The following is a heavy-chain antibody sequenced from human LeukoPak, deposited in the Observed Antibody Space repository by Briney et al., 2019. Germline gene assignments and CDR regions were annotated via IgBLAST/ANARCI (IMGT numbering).Heavy chain of an antibody. Sequence: SETLSLTCTVSGDSIRGSSYYWGWMRQTPGRGPEWIGSIFFDGTTYYNPSLKSRVTISVDTSKNQFSLKMSSVTAADTAVFYCARLGVTQDAFDIWGQGTMVTVPS. CDR2: IFFDGTT. D-gene: IGHD3-10*01. CDR3: ARLGVTQDAFDI. CDR1: GDSIRGSSYY. V-gene: IGHV4-39*07. J-gene: IGHJ3*02.